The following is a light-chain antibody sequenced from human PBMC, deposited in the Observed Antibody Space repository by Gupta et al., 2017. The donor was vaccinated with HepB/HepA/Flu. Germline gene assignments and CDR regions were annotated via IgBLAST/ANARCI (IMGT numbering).Light chain of an antibody. Sequence: QSALTQPRSVSGSPGQSVPISCTGTRGDVGAYNYVSWYQQFPGKAPKLMIYDVNKRPSGVPDRFSASKSGNTASLTISGLQAEDEADYYCCSSAGSHYVFGTGTKVTVL. CDR2: DVN. CDR1: RGDVGAYNY. J-gene: IGLJ1*01. CDR3: CSSAGSHYV. V-gene: IGLV2-11*01.